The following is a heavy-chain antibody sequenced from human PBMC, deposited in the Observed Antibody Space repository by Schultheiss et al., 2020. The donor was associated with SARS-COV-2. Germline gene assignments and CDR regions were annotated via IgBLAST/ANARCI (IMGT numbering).Heavy chain of an antibody. V-gene: IGHV5-51*01. CDR1: GYSFTSYW. CDR2: IYHGDSDT. Sequence: GGSLRLSCKGSGYSFTSYWIGWVRQMPGKGLEWMGIIYHGDSDTRYSPSFQGQVTISADKSISTAYLQWSSLKASDTAMYYCARHYTGSGWQKHFDYWGQGTLVTVSS. D-gene: IGHD6-19*01. J-gene: IGHJ4*02. CDR3: ARHYTGSGWQKHFDY.